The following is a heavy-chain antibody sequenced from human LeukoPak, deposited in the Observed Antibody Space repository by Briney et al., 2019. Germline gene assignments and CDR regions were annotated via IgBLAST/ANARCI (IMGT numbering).Heavy chain of an antibody. D-gene: IGHD3-22*01. CDR3: ARAGSGYYPFDD. Sequence: NPSETLSLTCIDPGGSISSSYRCWIRQPPEKGLGWIEYVYYSGITNSNPPLKTRVPISVDTSNNQFSLKLSSVTAADTAVYYCARAGSGYYPFDDWGQGTLVTVSS. J-gene: IGHJ4*02. CDR2: VYYSGIT. V-gene: IGHV4-59*01. CDR1: GGSISSSY.